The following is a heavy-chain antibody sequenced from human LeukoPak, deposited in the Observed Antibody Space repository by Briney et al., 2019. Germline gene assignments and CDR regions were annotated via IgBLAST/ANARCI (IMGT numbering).Heavy chain of an antibody. Sequence: PGGSLRLSCAASGFTFSSYAMHWVRQAPGKGLEWVAVISYDGSNKYYADSVKGRFTISRGNSKNTLYLQMNSLRAEDTAVYYCARVGYIVGATTDPDYWGQGTLVTVSS. J-gene: IGHJ4*02. D-gene: IGHD1-26*01. CDR1: GFTFSSYA. CDR2: ISYDGSNK. V-gene: IGHV3-30-3*01. CDR3: ARVGYIVGATTDPDY.